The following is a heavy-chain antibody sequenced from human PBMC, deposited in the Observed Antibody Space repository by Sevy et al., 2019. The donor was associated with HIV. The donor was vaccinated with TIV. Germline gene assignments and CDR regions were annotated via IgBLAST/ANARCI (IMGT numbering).Heavy chain of an antibody. CDR2: FDPEDGDPEDGKT. CDR1: GYTLTKLS. D-gene: IGHD3-22*01. V-gene: IGHV1-24*01. CDR3: ATTKDYYDSSGYPFDS. J-gene: IGHJ4*02. Sequence: ASVKVSCKVSGYTLTKLSMHWVRQTPGKGLEWMTTFDPEDGDPEDGKTIYAQKFLGRVTMTEDTSTDTAYMELSSPRSEDTAVYYCATTKDYYDSSGYPFDSWGQGTLVTVSS.